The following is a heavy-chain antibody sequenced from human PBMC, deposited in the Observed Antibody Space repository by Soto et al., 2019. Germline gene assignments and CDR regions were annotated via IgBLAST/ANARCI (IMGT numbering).Heavy chain of an antibody. V-gene: IGHV3-23*01. Sequence: VGSLRLSCAASGFTFSSYAMSWVRQAPGKGLEWVSAISGSGGSTYYADSVKGRFTISRDNSKNTLYLQMNSLRAEDTAVYYCAKVDTAMVRGYFDYWGQGTLVTVSS. J-gene: IGHJ4*02. CDR2: ISGSGGST. D-gene: IGHD5-18*01. CDR1: GFTFSSYA. CDR3: AKVDTAMVRGYFDY.